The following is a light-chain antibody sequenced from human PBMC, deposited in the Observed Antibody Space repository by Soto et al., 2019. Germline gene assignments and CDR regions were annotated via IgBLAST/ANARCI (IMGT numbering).Light chain of an antibody. CDR1: RSDVGSYNS. CDR3: LSYAGNSIWI. Sequence: QSALTQPASVSGSPGQSITISCTGTRSDVGSYNSIAWYQQHPGKAPRVVIFEVTKRPSGISDRFSGSKSGYTASLRISGLQAEDEADYFCLSYAGNSIWIFGGGTKVTVL. J-gene: IGLJ2*01. V-gene: IGLV2-23*02. CDR2: EVT.